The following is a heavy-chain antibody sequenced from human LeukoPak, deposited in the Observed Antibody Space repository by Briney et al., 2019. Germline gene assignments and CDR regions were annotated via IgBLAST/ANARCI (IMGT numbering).Heavy chain of an antibody. CDR1: GFTFSSYG. D-gene: IGHD6-13*01. V-gene: IGHV3-30*02. CDR3: AKVPGYSSIFDY. J-gene: IGHJ4*02. Sequence: GGSLRLSCAASGFTFSSYGMHWVRQAPGKGLEWVAFIRYDGSNKYYADSVKGRFTISRDNSKNTLYLQMNSLRAEDTAVYYCAKVPGYSSIFDYWGQGTLVTVSS. CDR2: IRYDGSNK.